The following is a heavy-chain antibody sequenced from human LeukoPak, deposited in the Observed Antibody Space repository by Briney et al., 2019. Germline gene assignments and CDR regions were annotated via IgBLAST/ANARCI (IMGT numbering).Heavy chain of an antibody. CDR3: ARGPSCSSTSCLDY. J-gene: IGHJ4*02. D-gene: IGHD2-2*01. V-gene: IGHV3-66*02. CDR1: GFTVSSNY. Sequence: PGGSLRLSCAASGFTVSSNYMSWVRQAPGKGLEWVSVIYSGGSTYYADSVKGRFTISRDNSKNTLYLQVNSLRAEDTAVYYCARGPSCSSTSCLDYWGQGTLVTVSS. CDR2: IYSGGST.